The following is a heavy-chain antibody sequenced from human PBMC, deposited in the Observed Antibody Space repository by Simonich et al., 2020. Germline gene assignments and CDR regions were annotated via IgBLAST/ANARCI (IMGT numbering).Heavy chain of an antibody. CDR3: ARDTSYYGSGSYYFDY. CDR1: GFTFSSYS. J-gene: IGHJ4*02. D-gene: IGHD3-10*01. CDR2: INSSSSYI. V-gene: IGHV3-21*01. Sequence: GGGLVKPGGSLRLSCAASGFTFSSYSMNWVRQAPGQGLEWVSSINSSSSYIYYADSVKGRFTISRDNAKNSLYLKMNSLRAEDTAVYYCARDTSYYGSGSYYFDYWGQGTLVTVSS.